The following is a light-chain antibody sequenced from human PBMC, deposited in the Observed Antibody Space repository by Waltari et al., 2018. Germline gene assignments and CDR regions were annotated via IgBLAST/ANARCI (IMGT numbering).Light chain of an antibody. CDR1: SSDSDNYQF. V-gene: IGLV2-8*01. Sequence: QSALTQPPSASGSPGQSDTISCTGTSSDSDNYQFVSWYQQHPGKAPKLIIYDFTKRPSGVPNRFSGSKSGNMASLTVSDLQAEDEADFFCCSFSGGNDFLFGGGTKLTVL. CDR2: DFT. CDR3: CSFSGGNDFL. J-gene: IGLJ2*01.